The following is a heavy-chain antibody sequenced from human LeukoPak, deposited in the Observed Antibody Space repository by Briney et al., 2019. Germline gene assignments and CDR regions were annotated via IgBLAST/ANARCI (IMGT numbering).Heavy chain of an antibody. V-gene: IGHV4-59*01. CDR3: ARVAYYYDSSGYLGAFDI. J-gene: IGHJ3*02. D-gene: IGHD3-22*01. CDR1: GGSISSYY. Sequence: SETLSLTCTVSGGSISSYYWSWIRQPPGKGLEWIGYIYYSGSTNYNPSLKSRVTISVDTSKNQFSLKLSSVTPADTAVYYCARVAYYYDSSGYLGAFDIWGQGTMVTVSS. CDR2: IYYSGST.